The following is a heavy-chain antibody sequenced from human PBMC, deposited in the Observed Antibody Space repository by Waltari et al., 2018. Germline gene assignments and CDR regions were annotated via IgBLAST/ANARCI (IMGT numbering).Heavy chain of an antibody. CDR2: FDPEDGET. V-gene: IGHV1-24*01. Sequence: QVQLVQSGAEVKKPGASVKVSCKVSGYTLTELSMHWLRQAPGKGLEWMGGFDPEDGETIYAQKFQGRVTMTEDTSTDTAYMELSSLRSEDTAVYYCATGAGYGHIRFLRYFDLWGRGTLVTVSS. CDR3: ATGAGYGHIRFLRYFDL. J-gene: IGHJ2*01. CDR1: GYTLTELS. D-gene: IGHD5-18*01.